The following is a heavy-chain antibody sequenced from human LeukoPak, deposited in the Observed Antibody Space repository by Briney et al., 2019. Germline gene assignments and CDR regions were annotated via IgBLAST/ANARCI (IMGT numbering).Heavy chain of an antibody. CDR2: IFFSGST. CDR1: GGSIDSHF. J-gene: IGHJ3*01. V-gene: IGHV4-59*08. CDR3: ARLKVADSESFDL. Sequence: SETLALTCAVSGGSIDSHFWSWIRRPPGKGLEWIGNIFFSGSTNNNPSLESRLTISQDSSKNQVSLRLTSATAADTAIYYCARLKVADSESFDLWGHGTLVTVSS.